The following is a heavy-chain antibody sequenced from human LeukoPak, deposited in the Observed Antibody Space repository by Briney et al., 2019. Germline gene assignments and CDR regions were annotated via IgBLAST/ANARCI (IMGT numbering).Heavy chain of an antibody. V-gene: IGHV1-69*04. Sequence: GASVKVSCTASGYTFTSYAISWVRQAPGQGLEWMGRIIPILGIANYAQKFQGRVTITADKSTSTAYMELSSLRSEDTAVYYCAKTLLLRYFDWLLRPLDYWGQGTLVTVSS. D-gene: IGHD3-9*01. CDR3: AKTLLLRYFDWLLRPLDY. CDR2: IIPILGIA. J-gene: IGHJ4*02. CDR1: GYTFTSYA.